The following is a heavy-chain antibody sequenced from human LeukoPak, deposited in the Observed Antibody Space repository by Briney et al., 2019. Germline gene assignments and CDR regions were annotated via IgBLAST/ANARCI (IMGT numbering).Heavy chain of an antibody. CDR1: GFTFSSYA. J-gene: IGHJ4*02. V-gene: IGHV3-30*01. D-gene: IGHD3-22*01. CDR3: ARDRYDICGSWRGYFDY. Sequence: GGSLRLSCAASGFTFSSYAMHWVRQAPGKGLEWVAVISYDGSNKYYADSVKGRFTISRDNSKNTLYLQMNSLRAEDTAVYYCARDRYDICGSWRGYFDYWGQGTLVTVSS. CDR2: ISYDGSNK.